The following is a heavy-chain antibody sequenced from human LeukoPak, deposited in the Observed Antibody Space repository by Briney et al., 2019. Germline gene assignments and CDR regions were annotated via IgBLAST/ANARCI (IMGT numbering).Heavy chain of an antibody. CDR2: ISGSGGST. J-gene: IGHJ4*02. CDR3: AKAKKYCSGGSCYYFDY. CDR1: GFTFSSYA. Sequence: GGSLRLSCAASGFTFSSYAMSWVRQAPGEGLEWVSAISGSGGSTYYADSVKGRFTISRDNSKNTLYLQMNSLRAEDTAVYYCAKAKKYCSGGSCYYFDYWGQGTLVTVSS. D-gene: IGHD2-15*01. V-gene: IGHV3-23*01.